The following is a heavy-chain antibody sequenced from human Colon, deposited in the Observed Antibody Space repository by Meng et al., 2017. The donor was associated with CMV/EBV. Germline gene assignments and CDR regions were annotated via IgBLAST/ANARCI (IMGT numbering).Heavy chain of an antibody. D-gene: IGHD6-19*01. CDR1: GYTFTKCA. V-gene: IGHV1-69*10. Sequence: SVKVSCKASGYTFTKCAISWVRQAPGQGLEWMGGIIPILGIANYAQKFQGRVTITADKSTSTAYMELSSLRSEDTAVYYCARWRSGWRGESDYWGQGTLVTVSS. J-gene: IGHJ4*02. CDR3: ARWRSGWRGESDY. CDR2: IIPILGIA.